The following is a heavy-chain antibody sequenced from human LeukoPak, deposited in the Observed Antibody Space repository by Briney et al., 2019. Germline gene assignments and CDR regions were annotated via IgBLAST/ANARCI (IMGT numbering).Heavy chain of an antibody. D-gene: IGHD3-22*01. J-gene: IGHJ4*02. Sequence: ASVKVSCKASGYTFSIYGINWVRQAPGQGLEWMGWISAYNGDTHYAQKFQGRVTMTIETSTSTAYMELRSLRSDDTAVYYCARVRGYDSSGSWDYWGPGTLVTVSS. CDR1: GYTFSIYG. V-gene: IGHV1-18*01. CDR2: ISAYNGDT. CDR3: ARVRGYDSSGSWDY.